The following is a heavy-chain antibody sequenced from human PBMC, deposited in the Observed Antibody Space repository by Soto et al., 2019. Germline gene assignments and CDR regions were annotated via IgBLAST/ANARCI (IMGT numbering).Heavy chain of an antibody. CDR3: AGRSGQNTYYGMDV. CDR2: IYYSGST. CDR1: GGSISSYY. V-gene: IGHV4-59*01. Sequence: SETLSLTCTVSGGSISSYYWSWIRQPPGKGLEWIGYIYYSGSTNYNPSLKSRVTISVDTSKNQFSLKLSSVTAADTAVYYCAGRSGQNTYYGMDVWGQGTTVTVSS. J-gene: IGHJ6*02. D-gene: IGHD3-10*01.